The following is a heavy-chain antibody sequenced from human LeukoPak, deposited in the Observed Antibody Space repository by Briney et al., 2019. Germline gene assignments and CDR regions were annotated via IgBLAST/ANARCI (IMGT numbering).Heavy chain of an antibody. CDR2: ISAYNGNT. Sequence: GASVKVSCKASGYTFTINHIHWVRQAPGQGLEWMGWISAYNGNTNYAQKLQGRVTMTTDTSTSTAYMELRSLRSDDTAVYYCARTEPDYYYYYGIDVWGQGTTVTVSS. CDR3: ARTEPDYYYYYGIDV. V-gene: IGHV1-18*04. J-gene: IGHJ6*02. CDR1: GYTFTINH.